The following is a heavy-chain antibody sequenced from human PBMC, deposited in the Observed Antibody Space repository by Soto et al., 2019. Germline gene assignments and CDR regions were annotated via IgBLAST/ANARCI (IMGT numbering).Heavy chain of an antibody. CDR3: AREVDILTGQDY. V-gene: IGHV3-21*01. J-gene: IGHJ4*02. D-gene: IGHD3-9*01. Sequence: GGSLRLSCAASGFTFSSYSMNWVRQAPGKGLEWVSSISSSSSYIYYADSVKGRSTISRDNAKNSLYLQMNSLRAEDTAVYYCAREVDILTGQDYWGQGTLVTVSS. CDR2: ISSSSSYI. CDR1: GFTFSSYS.